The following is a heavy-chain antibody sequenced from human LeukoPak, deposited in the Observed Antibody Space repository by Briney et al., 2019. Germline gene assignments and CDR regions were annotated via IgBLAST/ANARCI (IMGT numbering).Heavy chain of an antibody. Sequence: SVKVSCKASGGTFSSYAISWVRQAPGQGLEWMGGIIPIFGTANYAQKFQGRVTITADKSTSTAYMELSSLRSEDTAVYYCARRTMTRYYYDSSGYYRAPSYYFDYWGQGTLVTVSS. CDR1: GGTFSSYA. CDR3: ARRTMTRYYYDSSGYYRAPSYYFDY. J-gene: IGHJ4*02. V-gene: IGHV1-69*06. D-gene: IGHD3-22*01. CDR2: IIPIFGTA.